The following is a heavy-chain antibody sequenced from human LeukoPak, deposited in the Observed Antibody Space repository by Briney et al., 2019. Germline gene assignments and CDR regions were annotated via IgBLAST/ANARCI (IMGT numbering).Heavy chain of an antibody. CDR2: ISGSGDST. Sequence: GGSLRLSCVASGFTFSSYAMNWVRQAPGKGLEWVSSISGSGDSTYYADSVKGRFTISRDNSKNTLYLQMNSLRAEDTAVYYCAKTAGIAAAADFDYWGQGTLVTVSS. D-gene: IGHD6-13*01. CDR3: AKTAGIAAAADFDY. CDR1: GFTFSSYA. J-gene: IGHJ4*02. V-gene: IGHV3-23*01.